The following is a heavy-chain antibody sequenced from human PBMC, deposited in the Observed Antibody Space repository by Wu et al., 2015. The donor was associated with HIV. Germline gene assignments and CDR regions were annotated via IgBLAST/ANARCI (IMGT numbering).Heavy chain of an antibody. CDR1: GYTFINYH. D-gene: IGHD2-21*01. V-gene: IGHV1-46*01. CDR2: ISPSGVST. CDR3: AGGSFCGRDCYSYCDS. J-gene: IGHJ4*02. Sequence: QVQLVQSGAEVKKPGASVKVSCKTSGYTFINYHIHWMRQAPGQGPEWMGVISPSGVSTTHAQRFQARITMTRDMSTSTVYLELSSLRSQDTAVYYCAGGSFCGRDCYSYCDSWGQGTLVAVSS.